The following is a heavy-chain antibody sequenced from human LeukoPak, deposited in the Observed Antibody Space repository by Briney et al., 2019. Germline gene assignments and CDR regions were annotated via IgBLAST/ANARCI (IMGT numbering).Heavy chain of an antibody. CDR2: TSPSSSTI. Sequence: PGGSLRLSCVASGFTFSAYTVNWVRQAPGKGLEWISYTSPSSSTIYYAASVQGRFTISRDDAKNSLFLQLSSLRADDTAVYYCARGDCSGGACYSDYWGQGTLVTVSS. CDR3: ARGDCSGGACYSDY. D-gene: IGHD2-15*01. J-gene: IGHJ4*02. CDR1: GFTFSAYT. V-gene: IGHV3-48*04.